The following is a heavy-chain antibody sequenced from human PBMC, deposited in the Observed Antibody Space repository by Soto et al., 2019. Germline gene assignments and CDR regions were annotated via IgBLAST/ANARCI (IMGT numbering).Heavy chain of an antibody. D-gene: IGHD6-13*01. V-gene: IGHV3-48*02. Sequence: PGGSLRLSCAAPGSTFSSYNINWVRQAPGKGLEWVSYINSASTTIYYADSVKGRFAISRDNAKNSLYLQMNSLRDEDTAVYYCARPEQQLAYFDYWGQGALVTVSS. CDR3: ARPEQQLAYFDY. CDR1: GSTFSSYN. CDR2: INSASTTI. J-gene: IGHJ4*02.